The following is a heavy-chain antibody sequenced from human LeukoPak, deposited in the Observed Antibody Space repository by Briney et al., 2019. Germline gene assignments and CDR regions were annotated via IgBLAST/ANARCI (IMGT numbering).Heavy chain of an antibody. V-gene: IGHV3-53*01. D-gene: IGHD2/OR15-2a*01. J-gene: IGHJ4*02. CDR3: AKDLSDSDFHFDY. CDR2: IYSTDKT. Sequence: GGSLRLSCAASGITVSTNYMNWVRQAPGKGLEWVSVIYSTDKTNYADSVQGRFTISRDPSKNTVYLQMNSLRGEDTAVYYCAKDLSDSDFHFDYWGQGTLVTGSS. CDR1: GITVSTNY.